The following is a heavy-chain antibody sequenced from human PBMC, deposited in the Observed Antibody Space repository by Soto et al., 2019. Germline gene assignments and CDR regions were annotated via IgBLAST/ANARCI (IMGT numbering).Heavy chain of an antibody. D-gene: IGHD1-26*01. J-gene: IGHJ4*02. Sequence: QVQLVQSGAEVKKPGASVKVSCKASGYTFTSYAMHWVRQAPGQRLEWMGWINAGNGNTKYSQKFQGRVTITRDTSASTAYTELSSLRSEDTAVYYCARDLGVGAASDYWGQGTLVTVSS. V-gene: IGHV1-3*01. CDR2: INAGNGNT. CDR3: ARDLGVGAASDY. CDR1: GYTFTSYA.